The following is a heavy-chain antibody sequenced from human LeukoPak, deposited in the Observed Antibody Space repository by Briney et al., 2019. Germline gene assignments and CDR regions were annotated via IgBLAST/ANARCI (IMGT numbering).Heavy chain of an antibody. J-gene: IGHJ4*02. V-gene: IGHV4-39*07. D-gene: IGHD1-26*01. Sequence: NPSETLSLTCTVSGGSISSSSYYWGWIRQPPGKGLEWIGSIYYSGSTYYNPSLKSRVTISVDTSKNQFSLKLSSVTAADTAVYYCARRSLGQWELYFNWGQGTLVTVSS. CDR1: GGSISSSSYY. CDR3: ARRSLGQWELYFN. CDR2: IYYSGST.